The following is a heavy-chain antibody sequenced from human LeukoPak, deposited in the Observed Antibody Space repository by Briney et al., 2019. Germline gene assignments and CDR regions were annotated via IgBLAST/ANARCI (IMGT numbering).Heavy chain of an antibody. CDR3: ARDPRWLTPDCTSTSCYENYFDP. V-gene: IGHV4-38-2*02. J-gene: IGHJ5*02. Sequence: SETLSLTCAVSGYSISNGYQWAWIRQPPGKTLEWIGSIYHSRSAHYNPSLKSRVTISVDTSNNHFSLRLSSVTAADTAVYYCARDPRWLTPDCTSTSCYENYFDPWGQGTLVTVSS. CDR1: GYSISNGYQ. D-gene: IGHD2-2*01. CDR2: IYHSRSA.